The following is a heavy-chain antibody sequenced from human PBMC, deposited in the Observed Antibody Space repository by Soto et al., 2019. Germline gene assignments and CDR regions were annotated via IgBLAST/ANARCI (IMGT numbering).Heavy chain of an antibody. J-gene: IGHJ4*02. V-gene: IGHV4-39*01. D-gene: IGHD3-22*01. CDR1: GDSIGGRYY. CDR2: IHNSGST. CDR3: ARPYDGSGFHY. Sequence: SETLSLTCTVSGDSIGGRYYWGWIRQPPGKRLEWIGSIHNSGSTYYNPSLKSRVTLSVDTSKNQFSLKMSSVTAADTAMYYCARPYDGSGFHYWGQGALVTVSS.